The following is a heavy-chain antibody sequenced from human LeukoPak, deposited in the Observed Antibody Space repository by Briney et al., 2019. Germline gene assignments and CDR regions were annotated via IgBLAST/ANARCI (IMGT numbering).Heavy chain of an antibody. CDR3: VHFYGSGTYPYYFDY. Sequence: SETRSLTCAASSYSINSGNSWGWIRQPPGEGLEWIGGIYHRAGTSFSNPSLQSRLTISVDTSKNQFSLTLTSVTAADTALYYCVHFYGSGTYPYYFDYWGQGTVVTVSS. CDR2: IYHRAGTS. V-gene: IGHV4-38-2*01. J-gene: IGHJ4*02. CDR1: SYSINSGNS. D-gene: IGHD3-10*01.